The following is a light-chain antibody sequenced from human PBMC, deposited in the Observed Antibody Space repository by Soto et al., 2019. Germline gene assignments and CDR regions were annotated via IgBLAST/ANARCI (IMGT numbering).Light chain of an antibody. V-gene: IGKV3-20*01. J-gene: IGKJ5*01. CDR2: GSS. Sequence: EIVLTQSPGTLSLSPGERATLSXRVSQSVRSRYLAWYQQKPGQAPRLLIYGSSSRATGIPDRFSGSGSGTDFTLTISRLEPEDFAVYYCQQHGSSPITFGQGTRLEI. CDR1: QSVRSRY. CDR3: QQHGSSPIT.